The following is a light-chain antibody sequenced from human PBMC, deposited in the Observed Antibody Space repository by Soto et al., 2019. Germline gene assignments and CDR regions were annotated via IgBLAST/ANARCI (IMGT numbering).Light chain of an antibody. CDR3: CSYVSSKTYV. Sequence: QSVLTQPPSVSGAPGQRVTISCTGTRSNTGAGSDVHWYQQHPGTAPKYLIYSNTNRPSGVSDRFSGSKSDNTASLTISGLQTEDEADYYCCSYVSSKTYVFGTGTKVTVL. J-gene: IGLJ1*01. V-gene: IGLV1-40*01. CDR1: RSNTGAGSD. CDR2: SNT.